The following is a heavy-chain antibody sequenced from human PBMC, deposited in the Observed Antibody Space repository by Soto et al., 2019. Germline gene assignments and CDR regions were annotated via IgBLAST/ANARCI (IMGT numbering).Heavy chain of an antibody. CDR2: ISYDGSNK. CDR3: AKEAEWERLGFFDY. V-gene: IGHV3-30*18. Sequence: QVQLVESGGGVVQPGRSLRLSCAASGFTFSSYGMHWVRQAPGKGLEWVAVISYDGSNKYYADSVKGRFTISRDNSKNTLYLEMNSLRAVDTAVYYWAKEAEWERLGFFDYWGQGPLVTVSS. J-gene: IGHJ4*02. CDR1: GFTFSSYG. D-gene: IGHD1-26*01.